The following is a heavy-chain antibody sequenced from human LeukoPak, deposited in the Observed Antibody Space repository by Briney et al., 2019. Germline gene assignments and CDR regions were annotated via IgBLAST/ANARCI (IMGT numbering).Heavy chain of an antibody. D-gene: IGHD3-22*01. J-gene: IGHJ5*02. CDR3: AREEGDSSGYFANWFDP. CDR1: GGTFSSYA. V-gene: IGHV1-69*13. Sequence: GASVKVSCKASGGTFSSYAISWVRQAPGQGLEWMGGIIPIFGTANYAQKFQGRVTITADESTSTAYMELSSLRSEDTAVYYCAREEGDSSGYFANWFDPWGQGTLATASS. CDR2: IIPIFGTA.